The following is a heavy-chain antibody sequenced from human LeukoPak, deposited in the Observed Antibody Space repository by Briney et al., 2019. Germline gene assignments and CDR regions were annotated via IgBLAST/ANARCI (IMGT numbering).Heavy chain of an antibody. CDR2: IYYSGST. J-gene: IGHJ4*02. CDR1: GGSISSSSYY. CDR3: ARGCGTDSSGYYYVLDY. V-gene: IGHV4-39*07. Sequence: SETLSLTCTVSGGSISSSSYYWGWIRQPPGKGLEWIGSIYYSGSTNYNPSLKSRVTISVDTSKNQFSLKLSSVTAADTAVYYCARGCGTDSSGYYYVLDYWGQGTLVTVSS. D-gene: IGHD3-22*01.